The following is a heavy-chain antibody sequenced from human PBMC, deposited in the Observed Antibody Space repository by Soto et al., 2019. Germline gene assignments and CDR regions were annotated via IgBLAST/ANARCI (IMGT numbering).Heavy chain of an antibody. CDR1: GGSISSLGYD. Sequence: SETMSLTWAVSGGSISSLGYDWSWIGQPPGKGLEWVGYIYYSGSTTYNPSLKSRVTISVDTSKNQFSLKLDSVTVADTAVYYCARLDGYYQAFDQWGQGSLVTVSS. CDR2: IYYSGST. D-gene: IGHD3-22*01. CDR3: ARLDGYYQAFDQ. J-gene: IGHJ4*02. V-gene: IGHV4-61*08.